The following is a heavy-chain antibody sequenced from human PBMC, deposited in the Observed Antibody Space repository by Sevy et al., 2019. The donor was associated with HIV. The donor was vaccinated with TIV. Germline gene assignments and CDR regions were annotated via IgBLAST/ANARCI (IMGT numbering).Heavy chain of an antibody. CDR3: TRDRVDTSTWSYTGVFDY. CDR2: IYHSGST. J-gene: IGHJ4*02. D-gene: IGHD6-13*01. Sequence: SETLSLTCTVSDYSISSGDYWGWIRQPPGKGLEWIGNIYHSGSTYFNPSLKSRVTISVDTSKNQFSLKVTSVTAADTVRYFCTRDRVDTSTWSYTGVFDYWGQGTLVTVSS. V-gene: IGHV4-38-2*02. CDR1: DYSISSGDY.